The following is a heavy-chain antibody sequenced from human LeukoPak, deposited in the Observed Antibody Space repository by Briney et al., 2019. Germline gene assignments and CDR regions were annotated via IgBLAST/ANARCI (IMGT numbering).Heavy chain of an antibody. D-gene: IGHD2-2*02. CDR1: GGSISSNTYY. J-gene: IGHJ4*02. CDR3: AKYEYCSSTSCYNGYSGWYPLDY. V-gene: IGHV4-39*01. CDR2: IYYSGTT. Sequence: PSETLSLICTVSGGSISSNTYYWGWIRQPPGKGLEWIGSIYYSGTTYYSPSLKSRATISVDTSKKQFHLHMSSVTAADTAVYYCAKYEYCSSTSCYNGYSGWYPLDYCRRGTLVTVSS.